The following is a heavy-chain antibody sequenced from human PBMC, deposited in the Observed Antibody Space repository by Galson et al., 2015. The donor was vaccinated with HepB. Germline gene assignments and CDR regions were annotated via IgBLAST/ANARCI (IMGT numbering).Heavy chain of an antibody. CDR1: RFTFSSYW. V-gene: IGHV3-7*01. CDR2: IKQDGTER. Sequence: SLRLSCAASRFTFSSYWMSWVRQAPGKGLEWVANIKQDGTERHYVDSVKGRFTISRDNARNSLYLQMSSLRAEDTAVYYCARDPASYDYYNMDVWGQGTTVTVSS. D-gene: IGHD3-16*01. J-gene: IGHJ6*02. CDR3: ARDPASYDYYNMDV.